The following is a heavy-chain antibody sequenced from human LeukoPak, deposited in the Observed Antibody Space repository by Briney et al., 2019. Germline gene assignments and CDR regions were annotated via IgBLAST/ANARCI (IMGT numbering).Heavy chain of an antibody. D-gene: IGHD3-10*01. CDR3: ARRDLYGSGGHVDY. CDR1: GFTFSSYS. CDR2: ISSSSSTI. Sequence: GGSLRLSCAASGFTFSSYSMNWVRQAPGKGLEWVSYISSSSSTIYYADSVKGRFTISRDNAKNSLYLQMNSLRAEDTAVYYCARRDLYGSGGHVDYWGQGTLVTVSS. J-gene: IGHJ4*02. V-gene: IGHV3-48*01.